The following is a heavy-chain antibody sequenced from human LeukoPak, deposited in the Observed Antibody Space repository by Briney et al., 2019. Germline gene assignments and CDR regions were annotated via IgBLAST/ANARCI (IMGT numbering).Heavy chain of an antibody. CDR1: GGSISSGGYY. J-gene: IGHJ4*02. D-gene: IGHD4-17*01. CDR2: IYYSGST. V-gene: IGHV4-31*03. Sequence: PSQTLSLTCTVSGGSISSGGYYCSWIRQLPGKGLEWIGYIYYSGSTYYNPSLRSRVTISLDTSKNQFSLKLSSVTAADTAVYYCARDNTVTRLGYWGQGTLVTVSS. CDR3: ARDNTVTRLGY.